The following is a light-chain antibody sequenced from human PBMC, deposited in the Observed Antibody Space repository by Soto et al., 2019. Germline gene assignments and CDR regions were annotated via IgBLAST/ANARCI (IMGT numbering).Light chain of an antibody. CDR3: TSYTSSTPLV. CDR1: SSDVGAYSY. Sequence: QSALTQPASVSGSPGQSITISCTGTSSDVGAYSYVSWYQQHPGKAPKLMIYDVSNRPAGVSNRFSGSKSGNTASLTISVLQAEDEAYYYCTSYTSSTPLVFGTGTKFTVL. V-gene: IGLV2-14*01. CDR2: DVS. J-gene: IGLJ1*01.